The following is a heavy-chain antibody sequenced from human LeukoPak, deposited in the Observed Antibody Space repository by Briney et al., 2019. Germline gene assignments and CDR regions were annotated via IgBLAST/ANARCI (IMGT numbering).Heavy chain of an antibody. D-gene: IGHD2-21*01. J-gene: IGHJ4*02. CDR2: INPSGGST. CDR1: GYTFTSYY. Sequence: GASVKVSYKASGYTFTSYYMHWVRQAPGQGLEWMGIINPSGGSTSHAQKFQGRVTMTRDTSTSTVYMELSSLSCEGTAGDYRWSPRCGGNYFDYWGQGTLVTVSS. CDR3: WSPRCGGNYFDY. V-gene: IGHV1-46*01.